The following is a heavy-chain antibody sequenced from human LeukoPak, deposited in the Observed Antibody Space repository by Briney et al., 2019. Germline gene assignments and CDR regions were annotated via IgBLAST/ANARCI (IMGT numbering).Heavy chain of an antibody. CDR1: GNSFSNYY. D-gene: IGHD3-16*01. CDR3: ARAHMITSYYYYYYMDV. V-gene: IGHV4-59*01. J-gene: IGHJ6*03. Sequence: SETLSLTCDVNGNSFSNYYWSWIRQPPGKGLEWIGYIYYSGSTNYNPSLKSRVTISVDTSKNQFSLKLSSVTAADTAVYYCARAHMITSYYYYYYMDVWGKGTTVTVSS. CDR2: IYYSGST.